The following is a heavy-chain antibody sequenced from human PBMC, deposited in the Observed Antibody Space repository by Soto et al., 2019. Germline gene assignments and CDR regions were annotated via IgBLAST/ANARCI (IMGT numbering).Heavy chain of an antibody. CDR3: AIPRTYYDFWSGEPYYGMDV. D-gene: IGHD3-3*01. Sequence: GASVKVSCKASGGTFSSYAISWVRQAPGQGLEWMGGIIPIFGTANYAQKFQGRVTITADKSTSTAYMELSSLRSEDTAVYYCAIPRTYYDFWSGEPYYGMDVWGQGTTVTVS. J-gene: IGHJ6*02. V-gene: IGHV1-69*06. CDR2: IIPIFGTA. CDR1: GGTFSSYA.